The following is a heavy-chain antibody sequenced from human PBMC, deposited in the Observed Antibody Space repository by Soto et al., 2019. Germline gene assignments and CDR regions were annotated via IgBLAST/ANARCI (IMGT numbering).Heavy chain of an antibody. CDR1: GFTFGDYA. Sequence: GGSLRLSCTASGFTFGDYAMSWFRQAPGKGLEWVGFIRSKAYGGTTEYAASVKGRFTISRDDSKSIAHLQMNSLKTEDTAVYYCFADYYYYYYGMDVWGQGTTVTVSS. CDR2: IRSKAYGGTT. CDR3: FADYYYYYYGMDV. D-gene: IGHD4-17*01. V-gene: IGHV3-49*03. J-gene: IGHJ6*02.